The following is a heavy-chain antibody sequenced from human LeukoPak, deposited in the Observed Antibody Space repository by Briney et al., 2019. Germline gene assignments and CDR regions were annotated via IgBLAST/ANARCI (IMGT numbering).Heavy chain of an antibody. D-gene: IGHD3-3*01. CDR3: ASQITIFGVVISLDAFDI. V-gene: IGHV4-39*01. J-gene: IGHJ3*02. CDR1: GGSISSSSYS. Sequence: SETLSLTCTVSGGSISSSSYSWGWIRQPPGKGLEWIGSIYYSGSTYYNPSLKSRVTISVDTSKNQFSLKLSSVTAADTAVYYCASQITIFGVVISLDAFDIWGQGTMVTVSS. CDR2: IYYSGST.